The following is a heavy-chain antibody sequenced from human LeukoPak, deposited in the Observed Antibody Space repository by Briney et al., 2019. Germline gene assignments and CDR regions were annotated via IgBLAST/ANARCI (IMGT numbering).Heavy chain of an antibody. CDR1: GFTFSSYG. Sequence: GRSLRLSCAASGFTFSSYGMHWVRQAPGKGLEWVADISLDGSNKYYADSVKGRFTISRDNSKNALYLQMNSLRAEDTAVYYCAKDLNSGHGGIWGKGTMVTVS. CDR2: ISLDGSNK. J-gene: IGHJ3*02. CDR3: AKDLNSGHGGI. V-gene: IGHV3-30*18. D-gene: IGHD1-26*01.